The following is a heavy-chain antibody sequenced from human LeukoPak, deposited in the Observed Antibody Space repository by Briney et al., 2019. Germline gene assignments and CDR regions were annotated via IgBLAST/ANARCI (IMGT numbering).Heavy chain of an antibody. Sequence: SETLSLTCTVSGGSISSGSYYWSWIRQPAGKGLEWIGRIYTSGSTNYNPSLKSRVTISVDTSKNQFSLKLSSVTAADTAVYYCARETWGSYRNNWFDPWAREPWSPSPQ. CDR3: ARETWGSYRNNWFDP. D-gene: IGHD3-16*02. CDR1: GGSISSGSYY. CDR2: IYTSGST. V-gene: IGHV4-61*02. J-gene: IGHJ5*02.